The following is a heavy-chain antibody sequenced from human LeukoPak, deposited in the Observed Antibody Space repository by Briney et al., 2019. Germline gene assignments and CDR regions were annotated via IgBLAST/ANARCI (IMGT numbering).Heavy chain of an antibody. CDR2: INHSGST. J-gene: IGHJ6*02. CDR1: GGSFSGYY. V-gene: IGHV4-34*01. Sequence: SETLSLTCAVYGGSFSGYYWSWIRQPPGKGLEWIGEINHSGSTNYNPSLKSRVTISVDTSKNQSSLKLSSVTAADTAVYYCATYYYGMDVWGQGTTVTVSS. CDR3: ATYYYGMDV.